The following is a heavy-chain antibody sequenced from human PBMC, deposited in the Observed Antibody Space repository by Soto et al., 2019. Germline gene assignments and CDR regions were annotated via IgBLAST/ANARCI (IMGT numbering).Heavy chain of an antibody. CDR3: ARDPNSGPSVGMSWFDP. D-gene: IGHD5-12*01. CDR2: ISAYNGNT. V-gene: IGHV1-18*01. CDR1: GYTFTSYG. J-gene: IGHJ5*02. Sequence: GASVKVSCKASGYTFTSYGISWVRQAPGQGLEWMGWISAYNGNTNYAQKLQGRVTMTTDTSTSTAYMELRSLRSDDTAVYYCARDPNSGPSVGMSWFDPWGQGTLVTVSS.